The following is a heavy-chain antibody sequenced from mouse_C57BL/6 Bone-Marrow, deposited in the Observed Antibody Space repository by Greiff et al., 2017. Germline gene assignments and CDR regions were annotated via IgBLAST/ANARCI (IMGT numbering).Heavy chain of an antibody. J-gene: IGHJ2*01. D-gene: IGHD1-1*01. CDR2: ISSGGSYT. Sequence: DVKLVESGGDLVKPGGSLKLSCAASGFTFSSYGMSWVRQTPDKRLEWVATISSGGSYTYYPDSVKGRFTISRDNAKNTLYLQMSSLKSEDTAMYYCARRTVAVDYWGQGTTLTVSS. V-gene: IGHV5-6*02. CDR1: GFTFSSYG. CDR3: ARRTVAVDY.